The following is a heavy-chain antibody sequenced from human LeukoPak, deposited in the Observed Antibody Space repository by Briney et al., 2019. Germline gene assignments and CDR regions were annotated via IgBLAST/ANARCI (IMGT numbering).Heavy chain of an antibody. CDR1: GGSISSGGYY. CDR3: ARAARDYYDSSGYPSGGPL. D-gene: IGHD3-22*01. CDR2: IYHSGST. J-gene: IGHJ4*02. V-gene: IGHV4-30-2*01. Sequence: SQTLSLTCTVSGGSISSGGYYWSWIRQPPGKGLEWIGYIYHSGSTYYNPSLKSRVTISVDRSKNQFSLKLSSVTAADTAVYYCARAARDYYDSSGYPSGGPLWGQGTLVTVSS.